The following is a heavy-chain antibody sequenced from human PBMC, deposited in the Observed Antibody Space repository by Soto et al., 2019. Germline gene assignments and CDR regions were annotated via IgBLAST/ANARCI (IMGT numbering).Heavy chain of an antibody. V-gene: IGHV1-3*01. J-gene: IGHJ4*02. CDR3: ARDLGGWPDY. Sequence: ASVKVSCKASGYTFTSYAMHWVRQAPGQRLEWMGWINAGNGNTKYLQKFQGRVTITRDTSASTAYMELSSLRSEDTAVYYCARDLGGWPDYWGQGTLVTAPQ. CDR1: GYTFTSYA. D-gene: IGHD2-15*01. CDR2: INAGNGNT.